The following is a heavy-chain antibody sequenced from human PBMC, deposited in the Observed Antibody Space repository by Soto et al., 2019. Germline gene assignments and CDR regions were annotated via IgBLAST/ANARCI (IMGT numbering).Heavy chain of an antibody. V-gene: IGHV3-7*05. CDR1: GFTFSNYW. J-gene: IGHJ6*02. CDR2: IKHDGSEK. D-gene: IGHD1-20*01. CDR3: ARGKDYGNWIMHSVSTFYYHYGMDV. Sequence: EVQLVESGGGVVQPGGSLRLACAASGFTFSNYWMTWVRQAPGKGLEWVANIKHDGSEKYSVDSVKGRFTISRDNARNALYLQMISLRADDTVVYYCARGKDYGNWIMHSVSTFYYHYGMDVWGQGTTITVSS.